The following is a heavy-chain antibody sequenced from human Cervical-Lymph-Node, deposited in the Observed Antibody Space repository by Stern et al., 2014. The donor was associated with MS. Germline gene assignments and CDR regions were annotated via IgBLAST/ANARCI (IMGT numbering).Heavy chain of an antibody. Sequence: EVQLVQSGAEVKKPGESLKISCQGSGYSFSNYWIGWVRQMPGKGLEWMGVIHPGESDIRYRPSFKGPVTISADTSMHTAYLQWSSLKASDTAMFYCARLTYGYCGGGRCSWDYWGQGTLVTVSS. J-gene: IGHJ4*02. CDR1: GYSFSNYW. V-gene: IGHV5-51*01. CDR2: IHPGESDI. D-gene: IGHD2-15*01. CDR3: ARLTYGYCGGGRCSWDY.